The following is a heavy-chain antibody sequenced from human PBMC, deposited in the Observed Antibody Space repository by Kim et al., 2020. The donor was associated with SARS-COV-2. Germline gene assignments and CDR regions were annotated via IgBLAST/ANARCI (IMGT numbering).Heavy chain of an antibody. J-gene: IGHJ4*02. Sequence: YSTSFQGQVTISADKSISTAYLQWSSLKASDTAMYYCARLGYSSSWYFDYWGQGTLVTVSS. V-gene: IGHV5-51*01. CDR3: ARLGYSSSWYFDY. D-gene: IGHD6-13*01.